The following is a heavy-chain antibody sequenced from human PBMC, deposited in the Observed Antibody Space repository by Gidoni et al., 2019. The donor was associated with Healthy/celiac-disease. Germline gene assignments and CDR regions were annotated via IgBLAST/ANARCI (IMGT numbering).Heavy chain of an antibody. CDR2: IYSSGST. CDR3: ARDRRVGAIDY. Sequence: QVQLQESGPGLVKPSETLSLTCTVSGGSISSYYWSWIRQPPGKGLEWIGYIYSSGSTNYNPSLKRRVTISVDTSKNQFSLKLSSVTAADTAVYYCARDRRVGAIDYWGQGTLVTVSS. J-gene: IGHJ4*02. D-gene: IGHD1-26*01. CDR1: GGSISSYY. V-gene: IGHV4-59*01.